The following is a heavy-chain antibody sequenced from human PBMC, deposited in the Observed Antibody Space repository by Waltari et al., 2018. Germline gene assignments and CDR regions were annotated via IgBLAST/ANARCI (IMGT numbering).Heavy chain of an antibody. V-gene: IGHV3-33*06. Sequence: QVQLVESGGGVVQPGRSLRLSCAASGFTFSSYGMHWVRQAPGKGLEWVAVIWYDRSNKYYADSVKGRFTISRDNSKNTLYLQMNSLRAEDTAVYYCAKEVSSSPIAPFDYWGQGTLVTVSS. CDR1: GFTFSSYG. D-gene: IGHD6-13*01. J-gene: IGHJ4*02. CDR2: IWYDRSNK. CDR3: AKEVSSSPIAPFDY.